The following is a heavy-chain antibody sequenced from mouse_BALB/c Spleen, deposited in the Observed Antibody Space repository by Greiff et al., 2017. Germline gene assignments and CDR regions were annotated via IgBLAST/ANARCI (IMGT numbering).Heavy chain of an antibody. CDR1: GFTFSSYW. D-gene: IGHD2-1*01. V-gene: IGHV6-6*02. Sequence: EVKLMESGGGLVQPGGSMKLSCVASGFTFSSYWMSWVRQSPEKGLEWVAEIRLKSDNYATHYAESVKGKFTISRDDSKSRLYLQMNSLRAEDTGIYYCTRYYGNYEGVDYWGQGTSVTVSS. J-gene: IGHJ4*01. CDR3: TRYYGNYEGVDY. CDR2: IRLKSDNYAT.